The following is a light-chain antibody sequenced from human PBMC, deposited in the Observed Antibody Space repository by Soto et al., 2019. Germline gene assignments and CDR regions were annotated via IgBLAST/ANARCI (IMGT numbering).Light chain of an antibody. CDR1: QNINSN. CDR3: QQYNKWLTWT. CDR2: GAF. J-gene: IGKJ1*01. Sequence: EIVMTQSPATLSVSPGERDTLSCRASQNINSNLAWYQQKPGQGPRLLIYGAFTRATGVPDRFTGSGSGTEFTLTISSLQSEDFAVYYCQQYNKWLTWTFGQGTKVDIK. V-gene: IGKV3-15*01.